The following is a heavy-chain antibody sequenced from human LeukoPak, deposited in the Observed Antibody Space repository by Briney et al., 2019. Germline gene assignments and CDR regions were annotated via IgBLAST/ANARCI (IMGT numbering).Heavy chain of an antibody. CDR3: ARGSSSGWPDYFDY. CDR1: GFTLSSYW. V-gene: IGHV3-74*01. Sequence: GGSLRLSCAASGFTLSSYWMHWVRQAPGKGLLWVSRINGDGKDTPYADSVKGRFTISRDNAKNTLYLQMNSLRAGDTAVYYCARGSSSGWPDYFDYWGQGTLVTVPS. D-gene: IGHD6-19*01. CDR2: INGDGKDT. J-gene: IGHJ4*02.